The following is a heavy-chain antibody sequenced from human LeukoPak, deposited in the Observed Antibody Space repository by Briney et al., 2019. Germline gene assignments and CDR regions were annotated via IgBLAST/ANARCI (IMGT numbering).Heavy chain of an antibody. J-gene: IGHJ4*02. CDR1: GGTFSSYA. CDR3: ARDGGRSGSHGGIDY. Sequence: ASVKVSCKASGGTFSSYAISWVRQAPGQGLEWMGWINPNSGGTNYAQKFQGRVTMTRDTSISTAYMELSRLRSDDTAVYYCARDGGRSGSHGGIDYWGQGTLVTVSS. V-gene: IGHV1-2*02. D-gene: IGHD3-10*01. CDR2: INPNSGGT.